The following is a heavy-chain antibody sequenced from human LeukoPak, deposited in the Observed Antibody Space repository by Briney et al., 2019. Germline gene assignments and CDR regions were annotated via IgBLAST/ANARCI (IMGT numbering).Heavy chain of an antibody. CDR3: ATNCGGDLYYFDY. V-gene: IGHV1-69-2*01. CDR1: GYTFTDYY. J-gene: IGHJ4*02. CDR2: VDPEDGET. D-gene: IGHD2-21*02. Sequence: ASVKISCKVSGYTFTDYYMHGVQQAPGKGLKGMGLVDPEDGETIYAEKFQGRVTITADTSTDTAYMELGSLRSEDTAVYYCATNCGGDLYYFDYWGQGTLVTVSS.